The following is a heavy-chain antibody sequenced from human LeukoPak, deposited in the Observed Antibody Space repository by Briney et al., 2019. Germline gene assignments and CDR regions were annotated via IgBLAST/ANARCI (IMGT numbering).Heavy chain of an antibody. CDR1: GFTFSSFA. V-gene: IGHV3-23*01. J-gene: IGHJ4*02. Sequence: GGSLRLSCAASGFTFSSFALSWVRQAPGKGLEWVSSISGSGGSTSYADSVKGRFTISRDNSKSTLYLQMSNLRAGDTAIYSCAKSPLASCSGVKCYPLDYWGQGTLVTVSS. CDR2: ISGSGGST. CDR3: AKSPLASCSGVKCYPLDY. D-gene: IGHD2-15*01.